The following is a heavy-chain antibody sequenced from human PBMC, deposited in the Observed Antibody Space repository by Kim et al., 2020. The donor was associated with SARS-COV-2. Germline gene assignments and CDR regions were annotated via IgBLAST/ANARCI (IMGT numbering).Heavy chain of an antibody. CDR2: ISYDGSNK. CDR3: AKDKQWLASGYAFDI. CDR1: GFTFSSYG. Sequence: GGSLRLSCAASGFTFSSYGMHWVRQAPGKGLEWVAVISYDGSNKYYADSVKGRFTISRDNSKNTLYLQMNSLRAEDTAVYYCAKDKQWLASGYAFDIWGQGTMVTVSS. V-gene: IGHV3-30*18. J-gene: IGHJ3*02. D-gene: IGHD6-19*01.